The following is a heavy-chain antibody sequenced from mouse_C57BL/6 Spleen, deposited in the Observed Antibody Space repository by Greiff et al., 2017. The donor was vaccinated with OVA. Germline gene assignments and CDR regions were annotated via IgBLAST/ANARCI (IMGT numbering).Heavy chain of an antibody. CDR3: ARRSDYYGSSYVDWYFDV. D-gene: IGHD1-1*01. V-gene: IGHV1-50*01. CDR2: IDPSDSYT. J-gene: IGHJ1*03. CDR1: GYTFTSYW. Sequence: QVQLQQSGAELVKPGASVKLSCKASGYTFTSYWMQWVKQRPGQGLEWIGEIDPSDSYTNYNQKFKGKATLTVDTSSSTAYMQLSSLTSEDSAVYNCARRSDYYGSSYVDWYFDVWGTGTTVTVSS.